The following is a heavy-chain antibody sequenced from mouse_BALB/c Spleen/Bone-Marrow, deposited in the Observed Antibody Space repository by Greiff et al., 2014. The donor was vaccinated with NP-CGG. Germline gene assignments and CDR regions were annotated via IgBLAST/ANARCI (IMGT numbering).Heavy chain of an antibody. CDR1: GFDFSSYW. Sequence: SGGSLKPSCAASGFDFSSYWMSWVRQAPGKGLEWIGEINPDSNTINYTPSLKDKFIISRDNAKNTLYLQISKVRSEDTALYYCARIGYYGWFAYWGQGTLVTVSA. J-gene: IGHJ3*01. CDR2: INPDSNTI. D-gene: IGHD2-3*01. CDR3: ARIGYYGWFAY. V-gene: IGHV4-1*02.